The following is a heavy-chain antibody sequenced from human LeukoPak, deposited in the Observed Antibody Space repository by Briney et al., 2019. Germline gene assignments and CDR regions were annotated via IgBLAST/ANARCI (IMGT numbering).Heavy chain of an antibody. Sequence: SETLSLTCTVSGGSISSYYWSWIRQPAGKGLEWIGRIYTSGSTNYNPSLRSRVTMSVDTSKNQFSLKLSSVTAADTAVYYCARNIRDIAAAGRRYYYYYMDVWGKGTTVTVSS. CDR2: IYTSGST. D-gene: IGHD6-13*01. CDR1: GGSISSYY. J-gene: IGHJ6*03. V-gene: IGHV4-4*07. CDR3: ARNIRDIAAAGRRYYYYYMDV.